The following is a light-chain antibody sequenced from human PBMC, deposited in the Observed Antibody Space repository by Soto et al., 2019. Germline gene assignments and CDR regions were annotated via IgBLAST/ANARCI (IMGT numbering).Light chain of an antibody. CDR3: GSWDSSLSAYV. CDR2: DDN. J-gene: IGLJ1*01. V-gene: IGLV1-51*01. Sequence: QSALTQPPSVSAAPGQKVTISSSGSSSNIGGNSVSWYQQLPGTAPKLLIYDDNKRPSGIPDRFSGSKSGTSATLGITGFQTGDEADYYCGSWDSSLSAYVFGTGTKVT. CDR1: SSNIGGNS.